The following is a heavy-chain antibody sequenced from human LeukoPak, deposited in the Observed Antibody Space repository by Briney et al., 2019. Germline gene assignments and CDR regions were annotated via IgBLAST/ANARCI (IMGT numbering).Heavy chain of an antibody. J-gene: IGHJ6*02. CDR1: GLAFSNYP. CDR3: AKDGYYDSSGYYYNYYYYYGMDV. CDR2: ISHDGSKK. Sequence: QPGGSLRLSCAASGLAFSNYPMPWVRQAPGKGLEWVALISHDGSKKYYADSVKGRFTISRDNSKNTLYLQMNSLRAEDTAVYYCAKDGYYDSSGYYYNYYYYYGMDVWGQGTTVTVSS. V-gene: IGHV3-30-3*01. D-gene: IGHD3-22*01.